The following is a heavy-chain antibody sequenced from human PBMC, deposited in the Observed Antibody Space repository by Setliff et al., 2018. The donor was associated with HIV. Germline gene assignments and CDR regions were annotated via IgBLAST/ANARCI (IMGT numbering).Heavy chain of an antibody. V-gene: IGHV5-51*01. D-gene: IGHD1-26*01. CDR2: IYPDESDS. CDR3: ARHGATTIDV. Sequence: PGESLKISCKGSGYSFPTYWIAWVRQMPGKGLERMGVIYPDESDSRYSPSFRGQVTISADKSINTAYLQWSSLKASDTAMYYCARHGATTIDVWGNGTTVTVSS. CDR1: GYSFPTYW. J-gene: IGHJ6*04.